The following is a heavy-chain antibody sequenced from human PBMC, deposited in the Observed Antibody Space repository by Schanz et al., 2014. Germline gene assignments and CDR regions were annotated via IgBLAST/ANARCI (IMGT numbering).Heavy chain of an antibody. CDR3: AKWEDIVPEPEPMRGWFDS. J-gene: IGHJ5*01. V-gene: IGHV3-23*01. CDR2: ISARGEVS. Sequence: EVQLLESGGGLVQPGGSLRLSCAASGFSFSIFAMTWVRQAPGKGLEWVSVISARGEVSKYSDSVKGRFIVSRDNSRATLFLQMDSLRAADTAFYYCAKWEDIVPEPEPMRGWFDSWGQGILVTVSS. D-gene: IGHD2-8*01. CDR1: GFSFSIFA.